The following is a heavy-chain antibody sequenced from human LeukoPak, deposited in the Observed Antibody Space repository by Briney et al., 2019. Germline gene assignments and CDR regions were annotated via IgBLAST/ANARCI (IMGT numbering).Heavy chain of an antibody. CDR3: AKDLSIAVAGTGAFDI. D-gene: IGHD6-19*01. Sequence: GGSLRLSCAASGFTFDDYAMHRVRRAPGKGLEWVSGITWNSGSIGYADSVKGRFTISRDNAKNSLYLQMNSLRAEDTALYYCAKDLSIAVAGTGAFDIWGQGTMVTVSS. V-gene: IGHV3-9*01. CDR2: ITWNSGSI. J-gene: IGHJ3*02. CDR1: GFTFDDYA.